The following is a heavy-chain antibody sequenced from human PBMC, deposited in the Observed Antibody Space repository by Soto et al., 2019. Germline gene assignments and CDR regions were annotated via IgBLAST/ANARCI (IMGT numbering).Heavy chain of an antibody. J-gene: IGHJ4*02. CDR2: IDPSVSEP. CDR1: GSTFTNYW. CDR3: ARRGHYNGSYAVL. V-gene: IGHV5-10-1*01. D-gene: IGHD3-10*01. Sequence: PGESLKISCRGSGSTFTNYWNNWVRVMSGTGLEWMGRIDPSVSEPSYSPSLPGHATAPRDTSTSTTSLQLSRLKASDTAMYYWARRGHYNGSYAVLWGQGTLVTVSS.